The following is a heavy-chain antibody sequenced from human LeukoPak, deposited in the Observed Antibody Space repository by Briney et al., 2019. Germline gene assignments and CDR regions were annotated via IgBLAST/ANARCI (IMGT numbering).Heavy chain of an antibody. V-gene: IGHV1-69*04. CDR1: GGTFSSYA. J-gene: IGHJ4*02. D-gene: IGHD5-24*01. CDR3: AREMATPLDY. CDR2: IIPILGIA. Sequence: SVEVSCKASGGTFSSYAISWVRQAPGQGLEWMGRIIPILGIANYAQKFQGRVTITADKSTSTAYMELSSLRSEDTAVYYCAREMATPLDYWGQGTLVTVSS.